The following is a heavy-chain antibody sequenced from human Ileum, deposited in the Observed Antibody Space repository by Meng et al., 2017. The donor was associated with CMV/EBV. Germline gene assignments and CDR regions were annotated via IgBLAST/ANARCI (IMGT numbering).Heavy chain of an antibody. J-gene: IGHJ4*02. V-gene: IGHV3-7*01. CDR2: IGQGGSNK. D-gene: IGHD6-6*01. CDR3: ATASGSSY. CDR1: GLTFSTYG. Sequence: LRLSCARSGLTFSTYGMSWFRQAPGKGLEWVANIGQGGSNKYYVDSVKGRFTISRDNTENSLFLQMNTLRAEDTAVYYCATASGSSYWGQGALVTVSS.